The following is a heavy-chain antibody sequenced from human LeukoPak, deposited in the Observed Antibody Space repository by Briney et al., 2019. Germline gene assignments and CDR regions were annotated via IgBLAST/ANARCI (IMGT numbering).Heavy chain of an antibody. D-gene: IGHD6-6*01. CDR3: ARDFGYSTSSNNYFDF. V-gene: IGHV3-9*01. J-gene: IGHJ4*02. Sequence: GRSLRLSCAASGFTFDDYAMHWVRQVPGRGLEWVSSISWNSGRIDYADSVKGRFSISRDNAKNSLYLQMNSLRAEDTALYYCARDFGYSTSSNNYFDFWGQGTLVTVSS. CDR1: GFTFDDYA. CDR2: ISWNSGRI.